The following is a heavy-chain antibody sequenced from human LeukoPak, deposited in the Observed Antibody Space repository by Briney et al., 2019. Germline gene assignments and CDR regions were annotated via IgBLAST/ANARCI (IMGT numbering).Heavy chain of an antibody. Sequence: GRSLRLSCAASGFTFISYGMHWVRQAPGKGLEGVAVIWYDGSNKYYADSVKGRFTISRDNSKNTLYLQMNSLRAEDTAVYYCARGAHYGDYNNWFDPWGQGTLVTVSS. V-gene: IGHV3-33*01. D-gene: IGHD4-17*01. CDR1: GFTFISYG. J-gene: IGHJ5*02. CDR2: IWYDGSNK. CDR3: ARGAHYGDYNNWFDP.